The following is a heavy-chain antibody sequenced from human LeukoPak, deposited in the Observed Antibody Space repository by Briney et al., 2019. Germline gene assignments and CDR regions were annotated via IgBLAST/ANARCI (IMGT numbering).Heavy chain of an antibody. CDR1: GVTFSSYA. D-gene: IGHD5-24*01. Sequence: PGGSLRLSCAASGVTFSSYAMSWVRQAPGKGLVWVSRVKGDGSFTDYADSVKGRFTISRDNAKNTLYLQMYSLRAEDTAAYYCVRDGDDYNFDYWGQGSLVTVSS. J-gene: IGHJ4*02. CDR3: VRDGDDYNFDY. CDR2: VKGDGSFT. V-gene: IGHV3-74*01.